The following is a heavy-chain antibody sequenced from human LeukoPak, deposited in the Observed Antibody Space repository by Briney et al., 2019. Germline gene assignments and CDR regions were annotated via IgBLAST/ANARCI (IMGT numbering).Heavy chain of an antibody. CDR1: GGSTTIYY. J-gene: IGHJ4*02. D-gene: IGHD3-16*02. Sequence: SETLSLTCSTSGGSTTIYYWSWIRQPPGKGLEWIGYISNNGYTNYSPSLKSRLTISLEMSKNLFSLNLTSVTAADTAVYYCARHIGPTGYYFDYWGQGTLVTVSS. CDR2: ISNNGYT. V-gene: IGHV4-59*08. CDR3: ARHIGPTGYYFDY.